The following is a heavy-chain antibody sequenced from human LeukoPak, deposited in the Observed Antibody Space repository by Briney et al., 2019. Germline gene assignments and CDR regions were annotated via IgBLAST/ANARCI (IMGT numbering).Heavy chain of an antibody. Sequence: SETLSLTCTVSGGSISSYYWSCIRPPAGKGLEWIGRIYISGSTNYNPSLKSRVTMSVDTSKNQLSLKLSSVTAADTAVYYCARDRGTWNDDGFDYWGQGTLVTVSS. D-gene: IGHD1-1*01. CDR1: GGSISSYY. J-gene: IGHJ4*02. CDR2: IYISGST. CDR3: ARDRGTWNDDGFDY. V-gene: IGHV4-4*07.